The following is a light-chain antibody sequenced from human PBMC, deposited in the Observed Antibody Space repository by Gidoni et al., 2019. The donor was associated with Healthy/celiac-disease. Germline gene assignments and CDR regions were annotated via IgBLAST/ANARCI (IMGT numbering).Light chain of an antibody. CDR1: SSNIGAGYD. CDR3: QSYDSSLSGAYV. CDR2: GNS. J-gene: IGLJ1*01. V-gene: IGLV1-40*01. Sequence: QSVLTQPPSVSGAPGQRVPISCTGSSSNIGAGYDVHWYQQLPGTAPKLPISGNSHRPSGVPDRFSGSKSGTSASLAITGLQAEDEADYYCQSYDSSLSGAYVFGTGTKVTVL.